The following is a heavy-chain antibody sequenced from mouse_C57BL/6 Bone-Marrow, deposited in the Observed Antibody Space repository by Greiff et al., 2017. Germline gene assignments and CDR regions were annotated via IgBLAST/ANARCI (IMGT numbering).Heavy chain of an antibody. D-gene: IGHD2-1*01. Sequence: EVKLEESGGGLVQPGGSMKLSCAASGFTFSDAWMDWVRQSPEKGLEWVAEIRNKANNHATYYAESVKGRFTISRDDSKSSVYLQMNSLRAEDTGIYYCTRPYGNYVDYAMDYWGQGTSVTVSS. V-gene: IGHV6-6*01. J-gene: IGHJ4*01. CDR2: IRNKANNHAT. CDR3: TRPYGNYVDYAMDY. CDR1: GFTFSDAW.